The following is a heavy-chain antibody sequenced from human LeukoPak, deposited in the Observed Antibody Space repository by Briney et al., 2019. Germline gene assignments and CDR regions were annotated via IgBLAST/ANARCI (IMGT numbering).Heavy chain of an antibody. J-gene: IGHJ5*02. CDR3: ATESTVAGTNGNWFDP. CDR1: GYTFTGYY. V-gene: IGHV1-46*01. D-gene: IGHD6-19*01. CDR2: INPSGGST. Sequence: ASVKVSCKASGYTFTGYYMHWVRQAPGQGLEWMGIINPSGGSTSYAQKFQGRVTMTRDTSTSTVYMELSSLRSEDTAVYYCATESTVAGTNGNWFDPWGQGTLVTVSS.